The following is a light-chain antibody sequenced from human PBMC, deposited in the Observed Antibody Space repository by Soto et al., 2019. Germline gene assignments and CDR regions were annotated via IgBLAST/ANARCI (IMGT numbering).Light chain of an antibody. CDR1: QSIGTY. J-gene: IGKJ2*01. V-gene: IGKV1-39*01. CDR2: AAS. Sequence: DIQMTQSPSSLSASVGDRVTITCRASQSIGTYLNWYLQKPGKAPQLLIHAASSLQTGVPSRFSGSGSGTEFTLTISSLQPEDFASFHCQQSFSTPPTFGQGTKLAIK. CDR3: QQSFSTPPT.